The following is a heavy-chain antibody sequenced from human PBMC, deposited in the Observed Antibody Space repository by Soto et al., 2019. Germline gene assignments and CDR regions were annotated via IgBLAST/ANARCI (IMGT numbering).Heavy chain of an antibody. J-gene: IGHJ4*02. CDR3: ARDQGQIAVAGHFDY. CDR1: GGSISSGGHY. CDR2: IYYSGST. D-gene: IGHD6-19*01. Sequence: QVQLQESGPGLVRPSQTLSLTCTVSGGSISSGGHYWSWIRQHPGKGLEWIGYIYYSGSTYYNPSLKSRVTLSVDTSKNQFSLKLSSVTAADTAVYYCARDQGQIAVAGHFDYWGQGTLVTVSS. V-gene: IGHV4-31*03.